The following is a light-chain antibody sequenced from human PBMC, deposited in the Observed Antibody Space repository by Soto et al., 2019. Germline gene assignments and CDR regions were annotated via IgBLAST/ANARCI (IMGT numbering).Light chain of an antibody. Sequence: DIQMTQSPSTLSAFVGDRVTITFRASQTITRWMAWYQQKPGKAPKLLIYDASTLESGVPSRFSGSRSGTEFTLTISSLQPDDFAVYYCQQHETLITFGQGTRLEI. V-gene: IGKV1-5*01. CDR1: QTITRW. CDR3: QQHETLIT. J-gene: IGKJ5*01. CDR2: DAS.